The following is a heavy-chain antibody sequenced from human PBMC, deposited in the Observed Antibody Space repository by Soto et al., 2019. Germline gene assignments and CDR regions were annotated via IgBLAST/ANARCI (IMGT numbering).Heavy chain of an antibody. CDR3: AKGLNIAVAVAATGFDS. J-gene: IGHJ4*02. CDR2: ISYDGSNK. V-gene: IGHV3-30*18. D-gene: IGHD2-15*01. Sequence: GGSLRLSCAASGFTFSSYGMHWVRQAPGKGLEWVAVISYDGSNKYYADSVKGRFTISRDNSKNTLYLQMNSLRAEDTAVYYCAKGLNIAVAVAATGFDSWGQGTLVPVSP. CDR1: GFTFSSYG.